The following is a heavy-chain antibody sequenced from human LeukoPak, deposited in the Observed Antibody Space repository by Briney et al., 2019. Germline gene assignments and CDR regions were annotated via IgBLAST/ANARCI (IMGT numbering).Heavy chain of an antibody. V-gene: IGHV1-18*01. CDR3: ARDLGYCSGGSCYRNWFDP. CDR2: ISAYNGNT. D-gene: IGHD2-15*01. CDR1: GYTFTSHG. Sequence: ASVKVSCKASGYTFTSHGISWVRQAPGQGLEWMGWISAYNGNTNYVQKLQGRVTMTTDTSTSTAYMELRSLRSDDTAVYYCARDLGYCSGGSCYRNWFDPWGQGTLVTVSS. J-gene: IGHJ5*02.